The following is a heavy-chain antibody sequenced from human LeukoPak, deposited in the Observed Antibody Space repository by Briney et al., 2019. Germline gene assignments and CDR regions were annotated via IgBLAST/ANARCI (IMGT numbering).Heavy chain of an antibody. CDR1: GYTLTGYY. CDR2: INPNSGGT. Sequence: ASVKVSCKASGYTLTGYYMHWVRQAPGQGLEWMGWINPNSGGTNYAQKFQGRVTMTRDTSISTAYMELSRLRSDDTAVYYCARAPRGTIFGTYYYYYMDVWGKGTTVTVSS. D-gene: IGHD3-3*01. J-gene: IGHJ6*03. V-gene: IGHV1-2*02. CDR3: ARAPRGTIFGTYYYYYMDV.